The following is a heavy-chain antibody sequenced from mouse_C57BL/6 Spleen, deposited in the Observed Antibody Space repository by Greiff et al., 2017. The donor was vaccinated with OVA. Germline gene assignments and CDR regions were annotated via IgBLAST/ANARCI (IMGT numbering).Heavy chain of an antibody. J-gene: IGHJ1*03. Sequence: VHVKQSGAELVRPGSSVQMSCKTSGYTFTSYGINWVKQRPGQGLEWIGYIYIGSGYTEYNEKFKGKATLTSDTSSSTAYMQLSSLTSEDSAIYFCARSPYYDGSSYWYFDVWGTGTTVTVSS. CDR3: ARSPYYDGSSYWYFDV. D-gene: IGHD1-1*01. CDR1: GYTFTSYG. V-gene: IGHV1-58*01. CDR2: IYIGSGYT.